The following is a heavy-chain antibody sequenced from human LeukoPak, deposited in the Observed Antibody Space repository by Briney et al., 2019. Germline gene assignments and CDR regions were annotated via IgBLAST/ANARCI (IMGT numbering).Heavy chain of an antibody. CDR3: ARHIPWFGELSIRLYYYYGMDV. V-gene: IGHV4-39*01. J-gene: IGHJ6*02. CDR1: GGSISSSSYY. Sequence: PSETLSLTCTVSGGSISSSSYYWGWIRQPPGKGLEWIGSIYYSGSTYYNPSLKSRVTISVDTSKNQFSLKLSSVTAADTAVYYCARHIPWFGELSIRLYYYYGMDVWGQGTTVTVSS. CDR2: IYYSGST. D-gene: IGHD3-10*01.